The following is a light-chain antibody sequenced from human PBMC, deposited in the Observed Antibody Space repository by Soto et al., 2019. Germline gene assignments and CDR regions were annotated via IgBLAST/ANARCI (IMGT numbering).Light chain of an antibody. J-gene: IGLJ2*01. CDR1: SSDIGAYSF. CDR2: DVN. V-gene: IGLV2-14*03. CDR3: TSWTTSTTMI. Sequence: QSALTQPASVSGSPGQSITISCTGTSSDIGAYSFVSWYQQHPGKAPKLMLYDVNIRPSGVSNRFSGSKSGNTASLTISGLQAEDEADYYRTSWTTSTTMIFGGGTKLTVL.